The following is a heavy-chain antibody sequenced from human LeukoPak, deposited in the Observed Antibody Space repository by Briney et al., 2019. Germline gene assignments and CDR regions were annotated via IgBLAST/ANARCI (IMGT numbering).Heavy chain of an antibody. CDR3: ARDSASWSPGIDY. D-gene: IGHD6-13*01. V-gene: IGHV1-18*01. J-gene: IGHJ4*02. Sequence: RASVKVSCKTSGYTFTNYGINWVRQAPGQGLEWMGWMSAYNGNTNYAQNVQGRLTMTTDTSTSTAYMELKSLRSDDTAVYYCARDSASWSPGIDYWGQGTLVTVSS. CDR1: GYTFTNYG. CDR2: MSAYNGNT.